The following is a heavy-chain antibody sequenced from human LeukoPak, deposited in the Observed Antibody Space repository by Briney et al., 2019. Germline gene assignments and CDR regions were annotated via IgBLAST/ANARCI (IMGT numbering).Heavy chain of an antibody. D-gene: IGHD2-15*01. Sequence: ASVKVSCKASGYTFTSYDINWVRQATGQGLEWMGWMNPNSGNTGYAQKFQGRVTMTRNTSISTAYMELSSLRSEDTAVYYCARAFSLRYCSGGSCYSGYGMDVWGQGTTVTVSS. J-gene: IGHJ6*02. CDR2: MNPNSGNT. V-gene: IGHV1-8*01. CDR1: GYTFTSYD. CDR3: ARAFSLRYCSGGSCYSGYGMDV.